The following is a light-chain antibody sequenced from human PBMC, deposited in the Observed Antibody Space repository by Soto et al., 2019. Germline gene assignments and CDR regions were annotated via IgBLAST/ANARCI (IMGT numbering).Light chain of an antibody. Sequence: DIQMTQSPSSLSASVGDRVTITCRASQSISNYLAWYQQKPGKVPKLLIYAASSLQSGVPSRFSGSGSGTDFTLTISSLQPEDVATYYCQKYNNAPRTFGQGTTVEIK. CDR3: QKYNNAPRT. V-gene: IGKV1-27*01. J-gene: IGKJ1*01. CDR1: QSISNY. CDR2: AAS.